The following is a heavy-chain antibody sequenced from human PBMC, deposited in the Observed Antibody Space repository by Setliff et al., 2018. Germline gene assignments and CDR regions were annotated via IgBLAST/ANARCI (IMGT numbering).Heavy chain of an antibody. V-gene: IGHV3-23*01. CDR1: GFTLSSYA. CDR2: ISGSGDNT. Sequence: QTGVSLRLSCAASGFTLSSYAMSWVRQAPGKGLEWVSAISGSGDNTYYADSVKGRFTISRDNSKNTLYLQMNSLRAEDTAVYYCAREVWNYYDKSWSGYADHWGQGTLVTVSS. CDR3: AREVWNYYDKSWSGYADH. D-gene: IGHD3-3*01. J-gene: IGHJ4*02.